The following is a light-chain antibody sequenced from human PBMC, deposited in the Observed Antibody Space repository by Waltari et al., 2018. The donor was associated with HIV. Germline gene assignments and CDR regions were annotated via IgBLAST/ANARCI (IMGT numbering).Light chain of an antibody. CDR2: QDT. CDR3: QASDSSAVV. CDR1: KLGDKY. Sequence: SYELTQPPSVSVSPGQTATITCSGDKLGDKYVSWYQQRPGQSPVLVIYQDTGRPSGIPERLSGSNSGNTATLTISGTQAMDEADYYCQASDSSAVVFGGGTKLTVL. J-gene: IGLJ2*01. V-gene: IGLV3-1*01.